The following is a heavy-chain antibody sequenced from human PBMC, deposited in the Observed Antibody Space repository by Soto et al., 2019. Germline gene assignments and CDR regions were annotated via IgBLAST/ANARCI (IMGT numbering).Heavy chain of an antibody. V-gene: IGHV1-8*01. D-gene: IGHD6-13*01. J-gene: IGHJ6*02. CDR2: MNPNSGNT. CDR3: ARRGYSSSWYYYYYYGMDV. CDR1: GYTFSSYD. Sequence: ASVKVSCKASGYTFSSYDINWVRQATGQGLEWMGWMNPNSGNTGYAQKFQGRVTMTRNTSISTAYMELSSLRSEDTAVYYCARRGYSSSWYYYYYYGMDVWGQGTTVTVSS.